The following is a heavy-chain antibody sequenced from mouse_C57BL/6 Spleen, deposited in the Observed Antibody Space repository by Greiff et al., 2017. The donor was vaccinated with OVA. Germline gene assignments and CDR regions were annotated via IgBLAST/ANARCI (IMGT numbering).Heavy chain of an antibody. D-gene: IGHD3-2*02. CDR1: GYTFTSYD. CDR3: ARGGSGSPFAY. J-gene: IGHJ3*01. V-gene: IGHV1-85*01. Sequence: QVQLKQSGPELVKPGASVKLSCKASGYTFTSYDINWVKQRPGQGLEWIGWIYPRDGSTKYNEKFKGKATLTVDTSSSTAYMELHSLTSEDSAVYFGARGGSGSPFAYWGQGTLVTVSA. CDR2: IYPRDGST.